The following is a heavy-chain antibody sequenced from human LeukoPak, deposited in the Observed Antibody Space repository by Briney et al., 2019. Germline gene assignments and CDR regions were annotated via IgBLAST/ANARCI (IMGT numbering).Heavy chain of an antibody. CDR1: GFKFSDHN. D-gene: IGHD3-10*01. CDR2: INGDGTQK. V-gene: IGHV3-7*05. Sequence: GGSLRLSCAASGFKFSDHNMNWVRQAPGKGLEWVAAINGDGTQKFYVDSMEGRFTISRDNAKNSLYLQMNSLRAEDTAVYYCARGGRGGDWGQGTLVTVSS. CDR3: ARGGRGGD. J-gene: IGHJ4*02.